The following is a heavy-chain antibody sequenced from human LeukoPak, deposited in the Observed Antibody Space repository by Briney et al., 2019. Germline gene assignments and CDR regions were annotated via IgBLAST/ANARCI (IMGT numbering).Heavy chain of an antibody. D-gene: IGHD4-17*01. CDR2: INWNGRST. J-gene: IGHJ5*02. V-gene: IGHV3-20*04. CDR1: GFTFDDYG. Sequence: PGESMTLSWAASGFTFDDYGMSWVRQAPGKGLEWVSGINWNGRSTGYADSAKGRFTIARDNSKNTMHLEMNRLRAEDTAVYYCAEVGVVGYGDYGWFDPWGQGTLVTVSS. CDR3: AEVGVVGYGDYGWFDP.